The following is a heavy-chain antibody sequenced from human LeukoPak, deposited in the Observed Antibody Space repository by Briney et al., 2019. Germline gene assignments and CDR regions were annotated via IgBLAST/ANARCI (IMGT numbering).Heavy chain of an antibody. V-gene: IGHV3-13*01. J-gene: IGHJ6*04. CDR3: AELGITMIGGV. D-gene: IGHD3-10*02. Sequence: GGSLRLSCAASGFTFSSYDMHWVRQATGKGLEWVSAIGTAGDTYYAGSVKGRFTISRDNAKNSLYLQMNSPRAEDTAVYYCAELGITMIGGVWGKGTTVTISS. CDR2: IGTAGDT. CDR1: GFTFSSYD.